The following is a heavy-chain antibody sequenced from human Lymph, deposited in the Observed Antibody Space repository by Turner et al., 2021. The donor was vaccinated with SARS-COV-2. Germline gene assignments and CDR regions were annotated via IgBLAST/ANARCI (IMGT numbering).Heavy chain of an antibody. D-gene: IGHD2-8*01. CDR1: GRPISSSSYY. CDR3: ARAPFIIVLMMYASGYFDN. V-gene: IGHV4-39*01. CDR2: NYFGGIT. Sequence: HRQLQVSGPGRVKPSETLFVTGTGSGRPISSSSYYWGWIRQPPGKGLEWIGSNYFGGITYYDPTLKSRVTISVDTSKNQFSPKLSSVTDADTAVYYCARAPFIIVLMMYASGYFDNWGQGTLVTVSS. J-gene: IGHJ4*02.